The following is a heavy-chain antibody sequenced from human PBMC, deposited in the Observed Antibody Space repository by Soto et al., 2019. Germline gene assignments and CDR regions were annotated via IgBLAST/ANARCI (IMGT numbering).Heavy chain of an antibody. J-gene: IGHJ4*02. Sequence: GGSLRLSCAASGFTFSSYSMNWVRQAPGKGLEWVSYISSSSSTIYYADSVKGRFTISRDNAKNSLYLQMNSLRAEDTAVYYCARLDRGVEVDYWGQGTLVTVSS. D-gene: IGHD3-10*01. CDR2: ISSSSSTI. CDR3: ARLDRGVEVDY. CDR1: GFTFSSYS. V-gene: IGHV3-48*04.